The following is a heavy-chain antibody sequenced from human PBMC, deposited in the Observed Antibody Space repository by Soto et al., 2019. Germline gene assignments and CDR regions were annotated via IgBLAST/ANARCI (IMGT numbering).Heavy chain of an antibody. Sequence: ASVKVSCKASGYTFTSYDINWVRQATGQGLEWMGWMNPNSGNTGYAQKFQGRVTMTRNTSISTAYMELSSLRSEDTAVYYCARVYCSGGSCYYAYFQHWGQGTLVTVSS. J-gene: IGHJ1*01. CDR3: ARVYCSGGSCYYAYFQH. D-gene: IGHD2-15*01. V-gene: IGHV1-8*01. CDR2: MNPNSGNT. CDR1: GYTFTSYD.